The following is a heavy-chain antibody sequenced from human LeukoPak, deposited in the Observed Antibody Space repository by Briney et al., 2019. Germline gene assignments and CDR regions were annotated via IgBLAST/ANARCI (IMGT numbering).Heavy chain of an antibody. J-gene: IGHJ4*02. D-gene: IGHD6-6*01. V-gene: IGHV1-2*02. CDR2: INPNSGGT. CDR3: AYQEYSSSSENY. CDR1: GYTFTGYY. Sequence: ASVKVSCKASGYTFTGYYMHWVRQAPGQGLEWMGWINPNSGGTNYAQKFQGRVTITADKSTSTAYMELSSLRSEDTAVYYCAYQEYSSSSENYWGQGTLVTVSS.